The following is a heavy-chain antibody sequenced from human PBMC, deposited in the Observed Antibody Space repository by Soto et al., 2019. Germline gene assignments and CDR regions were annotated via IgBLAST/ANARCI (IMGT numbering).Heavy chain of an antibody. V-gene: IGHV3-21*01. CDR1: GFTFSSYS. CDR2: ITSSSTYI. D-gene: IGHD6-6*01. CDR3: ARGGSRGEQLPLVYYYYMDV. Sequence: EVQLVESGGGLVKPGGSLRLSCAASGFTFSSYSMNWVRQAPGKGLEWVSSITSSSTYIYYADSAKGRFTISRDNADNSLFLQMNSLRGEDTAVYYCARGGSRGEQLPLVYYYYMDVWGKGTTVTVSS. J-gene: IGHJ6*03.